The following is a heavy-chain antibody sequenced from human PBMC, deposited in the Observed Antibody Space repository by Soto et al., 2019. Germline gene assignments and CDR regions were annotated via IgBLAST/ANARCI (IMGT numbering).Heavy chain of an antibody. V-gene: IGHV1-18*01. CDR1: GYNFNNYG. CDR3: ARLYRLHQVWYHHFDY. J-gene: IGHJ4*02. D-gene: IGHD6-13*01. CDR2: ISTYNGNT. Sequence: ASVKVSCKASGYNFNNYGISWVRQAPGQGLEWMGWISTYNGNTNYAKKVQGRLTMTTDTSTNTAYMELRSLRSDDTAVYYCARLYRLHQVWYHHFDYWGPGTLVTVSS.